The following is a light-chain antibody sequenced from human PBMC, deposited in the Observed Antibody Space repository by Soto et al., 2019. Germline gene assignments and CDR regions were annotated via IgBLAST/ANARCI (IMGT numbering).Light chain of an antibody. J-gene: IGKJ4*01. Sequence: IQMTQSPYSLYASVGDRVTITCRASQYISDFLNWYQQKPGKAPVILIYAASTLQSGVPSRFTGSRSETNFTLIISSLQPEDFATYYCQQSYTTPLPFGGGTMVDI. CDR1: QYISDF. CDR3: QQSYTTPLP. CDR2: AAS. V-gene: IGKV1-39*01.